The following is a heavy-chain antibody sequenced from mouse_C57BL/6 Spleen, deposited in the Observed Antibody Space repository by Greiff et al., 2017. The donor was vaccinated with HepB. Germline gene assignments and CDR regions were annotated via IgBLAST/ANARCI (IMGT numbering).Heavy chain of an antibody. J-gene: IGHJ2*01. CDR2: IYPGDGDT. V-gene: IGHV1-82*01. CDR1: GYAFSSSW. Sequence: QVQLQQSGPELVKPGASVKISCKASGYAFSSSWMNWVKQRPGKGLEWIGRIYPGDGDTNYNGKFKGKATLTADKSSSTAYMQLSSLTSEDSAVYFCARERKFITTVVGPFDYWGQGTTLTVSS. D-gene: IGHD1-1*01. CDR3: ARERKFITTVVGPFDY.